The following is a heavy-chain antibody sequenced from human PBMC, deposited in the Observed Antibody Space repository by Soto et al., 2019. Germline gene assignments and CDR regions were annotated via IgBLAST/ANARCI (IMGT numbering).Heavy chain of an antibody. CDR1: GFSLSDYA. V-gene: IGHV3-48*02. CDR3: ARIKLVEWFFINVDVYDMDV. D-gene: IGHD3-3*01. J-gene: IGHJ6*02. Sequence: GGALRLSRVASGFSLSDYAANSVRPAPGKGLEWVSFISSDSRTIYYADSVEGRFTVSRDNARNSVSLQMDSLRDEDAAVYYCARIKLVEWFFINVDVYDMDVWGQGTPVTVSS. CDR2: ISSDSRTI.